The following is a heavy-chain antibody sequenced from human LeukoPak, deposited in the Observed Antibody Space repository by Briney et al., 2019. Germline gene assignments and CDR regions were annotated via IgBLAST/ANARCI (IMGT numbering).Heavy chain of an antibody. CDR3: ARLVNNAFDI. CDR1: RFTFSSHW. J-gene: IGHJ3*02. D-gene: IGHD4-23*01. V-gene: IGHV3-7*01. Sequence: GGSLKLSCAASRFTFSSHWMSWVRQAPGKGLEWVTHINQDGSENYYVDSVKGRFTISRDNAKNSLYLQMNSLRAEDTAVYYCARLVNNAFDIWGQGTMVTVSS. CDR2: INQDGSEN.